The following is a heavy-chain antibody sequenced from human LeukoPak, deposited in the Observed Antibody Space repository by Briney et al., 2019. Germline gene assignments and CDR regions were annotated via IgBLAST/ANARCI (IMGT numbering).Heavy chain of an antibody. Sequence: SETLSLTCAVYGGSFSAYSWTWIRQPPEKGLEWLGEINHSGSPNYNPSLESRVTISVDTSKRQFSLKLSSVTAADTAVYFCARGFRGDNFDYWGQGTLVTVSS. CDR1: GGSFSAYS. V-gene: IGHV4-34*01. D-gene: IGHD7-27*01. CDR2: INHSGSP. J-gene: IGHJ4*02. CDR3: ARGFRGDNFDY.